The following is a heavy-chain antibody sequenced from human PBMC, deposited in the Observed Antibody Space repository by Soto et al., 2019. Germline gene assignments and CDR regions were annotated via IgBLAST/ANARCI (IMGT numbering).Heavy chain of an antibody. CDR3: AREASGYDF. J-gene: IGHJ1*01. Sequence: SXKVSFKASGGTXTSFGISWVRQAPGQGLEWMGGIIPVFCRPNYAQRFRGRLTITAEESTNTSYIELIDLTSEDTAVYYCAREASGYDFWGQGTQGTVSS. V-gene: IGHV1-69*13. CDR1: GGTXTSFG. CDR2: IIPVFCRP. D-gene: IGHD5-12*01.